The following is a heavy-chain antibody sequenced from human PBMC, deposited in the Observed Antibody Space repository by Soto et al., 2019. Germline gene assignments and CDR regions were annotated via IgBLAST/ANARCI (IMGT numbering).Heavy chain of an antibody. Sequence: QVQLVQSGAEVKKPGASVKVSCKASGYTFTSYGISWARQAPGQGLEWMGWISAYNGNTNYAQKLQGRVTMTTDTSTSTAYMELRSLRSDDTAVYYCARDSGIVVVPAAMLTGGYYYYGMDVWGQGTTVTVSS. V-gene: IGHV1-18*01. CDR3: ARDSGIVVVPAAMLTGGYYYYGMDV. CDR1: GYTFTSYG. CDR2: ISAYNGNT. D-gene: IGHD2-2*01. J-gene: IGHJ6*02.